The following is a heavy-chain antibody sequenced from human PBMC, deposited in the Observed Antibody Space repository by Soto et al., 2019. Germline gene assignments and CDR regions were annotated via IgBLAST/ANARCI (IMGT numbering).Heavy chain of an antibody. CDR3: ARDVDTAMVIFGPEPVNYYYYGMDV. V-gene: IGHV1-18*01. Sequence: ASVKVSCKASGYTFTSYGISWVRQAPGQGLEWMGWISAYNGNTNYAQKLQGRVTMTTDTSTSTAYMELRSLRSDDTAVYYCARDVDTAMVIFGPEPVNYYYYGMDVWRQGTTVTVSS. J-gene: IGHJ6*02. CDR2: ISAYNGNT. CDR1: GYTFTSYG. D-gene: IGHD5-18*01.